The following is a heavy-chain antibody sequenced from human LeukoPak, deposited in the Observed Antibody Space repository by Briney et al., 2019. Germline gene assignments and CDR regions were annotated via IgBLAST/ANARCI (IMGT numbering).Heavy chain of an antibody. CDR3: ARDLNRSGYYASYNWFDP. J-gene: IGHJ5*02. V-gene: IGHV4-39*02. Sequence: SETLSLTCTVSGGSISSSSYYWGWIRQPPGKGLEWIGSIYYSGSTYYNPSLKSRVTISVDTSKNQFSLKLSSVTAADTDVCYCARDLNRSGYYASYNWFDPWGQGTLVTVSS. CDR1: GGSISSSSYY. D-gene: IGHD3-22*01. CDR2: IYYSGST.